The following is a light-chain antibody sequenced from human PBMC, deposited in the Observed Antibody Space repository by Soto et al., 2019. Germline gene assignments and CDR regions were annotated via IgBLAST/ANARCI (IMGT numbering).Light chain of an antibody. CDR1: QSVRRN. CDR2: DTS. V-gene: IGKV3-15*01. J-gene: IGKJ3*01. CDR3: QQYNDWPPLT. Sequence: EIVMTQSPATLSVSPGERATLSCGASQSVRRNLAWYQQKPGQAPRLLIYDTSTRATGIPDRFSGSGSGTEFTLTISSLQSEDFAVYYCQQYNDWPPLTFGPGTKVGYQ.